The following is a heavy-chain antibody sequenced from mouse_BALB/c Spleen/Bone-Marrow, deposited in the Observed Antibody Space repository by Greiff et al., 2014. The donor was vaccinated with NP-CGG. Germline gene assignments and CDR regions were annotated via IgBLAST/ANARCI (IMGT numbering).Heavy chain of an antibody. D-gene: IGHD2-14*01. J-gene: IGHJ3*01. CDR2: ILPGSGST. V-gene: IGHV1-9*01. CDR3: ARRGYDGAY. Sequence: QVQLKESGAELMKPGASVKISCKATGYTFSSYWIEWVKQRPGHGLEWIGEILPGSGSTNYNEKFKGKATFTADTSSNTAYMQLSSLTSEDSAVYYCARRGYDGAYWGQGTLVTVPA. CDR1: GYTFSSYW.